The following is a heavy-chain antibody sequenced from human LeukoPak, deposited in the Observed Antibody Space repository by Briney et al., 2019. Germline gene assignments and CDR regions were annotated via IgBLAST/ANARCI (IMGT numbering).Heavy chain of an antibody. V-gene: IGHV1-69*06. CDR1: GGTFSSYA. CDR3: ATGPRGVAATFYYYYYMDV. Sequence: ASVKVSCKASGGTFSSYAITWVRQAPGQGLEWMGGIIPTFGTANYAQKFQGRVTVTADKSTSTAYMELSSLRSEDTAVYYCATGPRGVAATFYYYYYMDVWGKGTTVTVSS. J-gene: IGHJ6*03. D-gene: IGHD2-15*01. CDR2: IIPTFGTA.